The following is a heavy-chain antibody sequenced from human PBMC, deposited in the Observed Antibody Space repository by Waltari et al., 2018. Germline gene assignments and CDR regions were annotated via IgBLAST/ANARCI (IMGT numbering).Heavy chain of an antibody. CDR3: ARVGPRTWSGYYTRNWFDP. V-gene: IGHV4-34*01. CDR2: INHSGST. CDR1: GGSFSGYY. J-gene: IGHJ5*02. Sequence: QVQLQQWGAGLLKPSETLSLTCAVYGGSFSGYYWSWIRQHPGKGLGWIGEINHSGSTNVNPSRKSRVTISVDTSKNQFSLKLSSVTAADTAVYYCARVGPRTWSGYYTRNWFDPWGQGTLVTVSS. D-gene: IGHD3-3*01.